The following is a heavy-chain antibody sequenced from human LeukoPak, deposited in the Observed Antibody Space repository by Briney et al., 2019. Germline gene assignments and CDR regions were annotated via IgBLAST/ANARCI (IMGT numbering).Heavy chain of an antibody. CDR2: ISYDGSNK. V-gene: IGHV3-30*18. D-gene: IGHD3-22*01. CDR1: GFTFSSYG. Sequence: GGSLRLSCAASGFTFSSYGMHWVRQAPGKGLEWVAVISYDGSNKYYADSVKGRFTISRDNSRNTLYLQMNSLRAEDTAVYYCAKDDTHYYDSSGPDYWGQGTLVTVSS. J-gene: IGHJ4*02. CDR3: AKDDTHYYDSSGPDY.